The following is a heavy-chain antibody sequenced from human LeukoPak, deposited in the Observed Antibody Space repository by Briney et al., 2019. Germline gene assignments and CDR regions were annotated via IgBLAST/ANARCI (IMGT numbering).Heavy chain of an antibody. J-gene: IGHJ5*02. Sequence: ASVKVSCEVSGYTLTELSMHWVRQAPGKGLEWMGGFDPEDGETIYAQKFQGRVTMTEDTSTDTAYMELSSLRSEDTAVYYCATDLGVRSYLNWFDPWGQGTLVTVSS. CDR3: ATDLGVRSYLNWFDP. D-gene: IGHD1-26*01. CDR2: FDPEDGET. CDR1: GYTLTELS. V-gene: IGHV1-24*01.